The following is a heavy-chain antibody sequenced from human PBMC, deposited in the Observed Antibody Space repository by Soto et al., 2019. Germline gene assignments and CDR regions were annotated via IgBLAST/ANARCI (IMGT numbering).Heavy chain of an antibody. J-gene: IGHJ4*02. D-gene: IGHD6-19*01. Sequence: EVQLVESGGGLVQPGGSLRLSCAASGFTVSSDYMSWVRQAPGKGLEWVSVLYSGGSPYYADSVKGRFTISRDNSKNTLYLQMNSLRAEDTAVYYCAKDKVAVTGGFDYWGQGTLVTVSS. CDR1: GFTVSSDY. V-gene: IGHV3-53*04. CDR2: LYSGGSP. CDR3: AKDKVAVTGGFDY.